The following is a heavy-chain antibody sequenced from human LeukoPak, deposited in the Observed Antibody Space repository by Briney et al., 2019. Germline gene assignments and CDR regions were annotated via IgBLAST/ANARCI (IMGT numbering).Heavy chain of an antibody. CDR3: ATLGLLDFDY. CDR2: IYYSGST. V-gene: IGHV4-39*01. J-gene: IGHJ4*02. Sequence: SETLSLTCTVSGGSISSSSYYWGWIRQPPGKGLEWIGSIYYSGSTYYNPFLKSRVTISVDTSKNQFSLKLSSVTAADTAVYYCATLGLLDFDYWGQGTLVTVSS. D-gene: IGHD2-15*01. CDR1: GGSISSSSYY.